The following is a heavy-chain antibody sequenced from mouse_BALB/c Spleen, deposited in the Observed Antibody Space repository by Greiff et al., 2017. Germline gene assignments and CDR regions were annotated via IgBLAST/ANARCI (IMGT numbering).Heavy chain of an antibody. D-gene: IGHD1-1*01. CDR1: GDSITSGY. CDR3: AREGRAMDY. Sequence: VQLKESGPSLVKPSQTLSLTCSVTGDSITSGYWNWIRKFPGNTLEYMGYISYSGITYYNPSLTSRITITRDIHKNQYYLQLNSVTTEDTATYCCAREGRAMDYWGQGTSVTVSS. V-gene: IGHV3-8*02. J-gene: IGHJ4*01. CDR2: ISYSGIT.